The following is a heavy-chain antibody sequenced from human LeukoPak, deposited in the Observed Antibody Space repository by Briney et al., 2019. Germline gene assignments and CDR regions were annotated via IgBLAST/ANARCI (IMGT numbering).Heavy chain of an antibody. J-gene: IGHJ4*02. V-gene: IGHV3-9*01. Sequence: GRSLRLSCAASGFTFDDYAMHWVRQAPGKGLEWVSGISWNSGSIGYADSVKGRFTISRDNAKNSLYLQMNSLTVDDTAVYYCARDRGYSSFDYWGQGTLVTVSS. CDR1: GFTFDDYA. CDR3: ARDRGYSSFDY. D-gene: IGHD4-23*01. CDR2: ISWNSGSI.